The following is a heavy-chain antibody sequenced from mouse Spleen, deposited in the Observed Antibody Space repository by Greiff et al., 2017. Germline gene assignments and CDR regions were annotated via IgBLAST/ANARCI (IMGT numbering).Heavy chain of an antibody. CDR2: INPNNGGT. CDR3: ARLAGYDGGDY. Sequence: EVQLQQSGPELVKPGASVKISCKASGYTFTDYYMNWVKQSHGKSLEWIGDINPNNGGTSYNQKFKGKATLTVDKSSSTAYMELRSLTSEDSAVYYCARLAGYDGGDYWGQGTSVTVSS. J-gene: IGHJ4*01. D-gene: IGHD2-2*01. V-gene: IGHV1-26*01. CDR1: GYTFTDYY.